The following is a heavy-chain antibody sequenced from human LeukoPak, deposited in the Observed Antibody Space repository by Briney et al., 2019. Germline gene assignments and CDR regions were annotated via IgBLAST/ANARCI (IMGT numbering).Heavy chain of an antibody. CDR3: AKGPYDFCDY. Sequence: GGSLRLSCAASGFTFSSYSMNWVRQAPGKGLEWVSYISSSSSTIYYADSVKGRFTISRDNSKNTLYLQMNSLTSEDTAVYYCAKGPYDFCDYWGQGTLVTVSS. D-gene: IGHD3-3*01. CDR2: ISSSSSTI. V-gene: IGHV3-48*01. J-gene: IGHJ4*02. CDR1: GFTFSSYS.